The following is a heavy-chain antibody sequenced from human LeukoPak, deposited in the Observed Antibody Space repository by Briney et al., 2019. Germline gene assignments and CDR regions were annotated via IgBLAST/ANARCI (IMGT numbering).Heavy chain of an antibody. Sequence: GGSLRLSCAASGFTFSSYAMSWVRQAPGKGLEWVSAISGSGGSTYYAESVKGRFTISRDNSKNTLYLQMNSLRAEDTAVYYCAKDRGDSGWYLDYWGQGTLVTVSS. CDR3: AKDRGDSGWYLDY. CDR1: GFTFSSYA. CDR2: ISGSGGST. J-gene: IGHJ4*02. V-gene: IGHV3-23*01. D-gene: IGHD6-19*01.